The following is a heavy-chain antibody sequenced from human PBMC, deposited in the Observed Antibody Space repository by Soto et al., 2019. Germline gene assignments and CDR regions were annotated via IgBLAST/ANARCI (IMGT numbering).Heavy chain of an antibody. D-gene: IGHD3-9*01. CDR3: ARAPAYYDILTGYSVDY. Sequence: SVKVSCKASGYTFTSNYMHWVRQAPGQGLEWMGIFNPSGGSTSYAQKFQGRVTMTRDTSMSTVYMELSSLRSEDTAVYYCARAPAYYDILTGYSVDYWGQGTLVTVSS. CDR1: GYTFTSNY. CDR2: FNPSGGST. V-gene: IGHV1-46*03. J-gene: IGHJ4*02.